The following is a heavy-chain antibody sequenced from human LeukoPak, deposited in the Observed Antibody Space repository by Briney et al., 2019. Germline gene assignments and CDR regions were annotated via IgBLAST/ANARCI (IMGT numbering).Heavy chain of an antibody. D-gene: IGHD1-26*01. CDR2: IKQDGSEK. V-gene: IGHV3-7*01. CDR1: GFTFSNYW. J-gene: IGHJ4*02. Sequence: GGSLRLSCAASGFTFSNYWMSWVRQARGKGLEWVANIKQDGSEKYYVDSVKGRFTISRDNAKNSLYLQMNSLRAEDTAVYYCARDKIVGATHFDYWGQGTLVTVSS. CDR3: ARDKIVGATHFDY.